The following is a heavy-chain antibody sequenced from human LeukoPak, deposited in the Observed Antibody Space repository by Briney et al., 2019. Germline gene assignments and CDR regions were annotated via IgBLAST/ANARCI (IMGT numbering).Heavy chain of an antibody. CDR2: VYYSGTT. Sequence: PSETLSLTCAVYGGSFSGYYWGWIRQPPGKALEWIGSVYYSGTTSYNPSIKSRVTISVDMSKNHFSLRLSSVTAADTAMYDCARGTLYSGWSYYFDYWGQGSQVTVSS. D-gene: IGHD6-19*01. CDR3: ARGTLYSGWSYYFDY. CDR1: GGSFSGYY. V-gene: IGHV4-34*01. J-gene: IGHJ4*02.